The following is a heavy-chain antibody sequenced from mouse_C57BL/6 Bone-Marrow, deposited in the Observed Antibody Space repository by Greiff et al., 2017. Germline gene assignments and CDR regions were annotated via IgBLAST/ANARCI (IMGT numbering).Heavy chain of an antibody. V-gene: IGHV1-50*01. CDR3: ARGYHPPDY. Sequence: VKLQQPGAELVKPGASVKLSCKASGYTFTSYWMQWVKQRPGQGLEWIGEIDPSDSYTNYNQKFKGKATLTVDPSSSTAYMQLSSLTSEDSAVYYCARGYHPPDYWGQGTTLTVSS. CDR1: GYTFTSYW. CDR2: IDPSDSYT. D-gene: IGHD2-14*01. J-gene: IGHJ2*01.